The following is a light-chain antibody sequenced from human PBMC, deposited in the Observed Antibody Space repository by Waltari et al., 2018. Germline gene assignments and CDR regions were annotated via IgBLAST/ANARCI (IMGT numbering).Light chain of an antibody. V-gene: IGKV3-20*01. Sequence: IVLTQSPGTLSLSPGERATLSCRASQRVRGSLTWYQQKAGQAPRLLIYGASSRATGIPDRFSGSGSGTDFSLTISRLEPEDFAVYYCQHYVRLPATFGQGTKVEI. CDR3: QHYVRLPAT. CDR2: GAS. CDR1: QRVRGS. J-gene: IGKJ1*01.